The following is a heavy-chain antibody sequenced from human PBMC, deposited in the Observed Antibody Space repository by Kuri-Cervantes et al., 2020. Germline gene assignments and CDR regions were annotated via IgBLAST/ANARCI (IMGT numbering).Heavy chain of an antibody. CDR3: ARYYDSSGYYYDRGAFDI. Sequence: SETLSLTCTVSGGSISSGDYYWSWIRQHPGKGLEWIGYIYYSGSTNYNPSLKSRVTISVDTSKNQFSLKLSSVTAADTAVYYCARYYDSSGYYYDRGAFDIWGQGTMVTVSS. CDR1: GGSISSGDYY. V-gene: IGHV4-61*08. D-gene: IGHD3-22*01. CDR2: IYYSGST. J-gene: IGHJ3*02.